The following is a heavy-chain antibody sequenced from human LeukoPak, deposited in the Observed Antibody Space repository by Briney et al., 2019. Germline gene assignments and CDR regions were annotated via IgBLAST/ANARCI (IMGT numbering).Heavy chain of an antibody. V-gene: IGHV3-30*18. J-gene: IGHJ4*02. D-gene: IGHD5-12*01. Sequence: GGSLRLSCAASGFTFSSYGMHWVRQAPGKGLEWVAVISYDGSNKYYADSVKGRFTISRVNSKNTLYLQMNSLRAEDTAVYYCAKGYSGYDWSLVDYWGQGTLVTVSS. CDR1: GFTFSSYG. CDR2: ISYDGSNK. CDR3: AKGYSGYDWSLVDY.